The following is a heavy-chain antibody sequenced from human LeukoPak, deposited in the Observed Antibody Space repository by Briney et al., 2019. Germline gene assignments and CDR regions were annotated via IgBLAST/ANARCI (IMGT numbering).Heavy chain of an antibody. CDR1: GGSISSYY. CDR3: AREAPYCSGGSCYDY. J-gene: IGHJ4*02. CDR2: IYYSGST. Sequence: SETLSLTCTVSGGSISSYYWSWIRQPPGKGLEWIGYIYYSGSTNYNPSLQSRVTISVDTSNNQFSLKLSSVTAADTAVYYCAREAPYCSGGSCYDYWGQGTLVTVSS. V-gene: IGHV4-59*01. D-gene: IGHD2-15*01.